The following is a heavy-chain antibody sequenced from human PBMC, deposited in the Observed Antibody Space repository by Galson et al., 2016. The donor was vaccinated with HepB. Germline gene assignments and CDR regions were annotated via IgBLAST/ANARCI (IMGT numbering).Heavy chain of an antibody. Sequence: SVKVSCQASGYTLTSYYMNWVRQAPGQGLEWMGMINPTGGSTTYAPKFQGRVTMTRDTSTSTVYMELSSLRTEDTAVYYCARGGGKTSTMDVWGQGTTVTVSS. CDR1: GYTLTSYY. D-gene: IGHD3-16*01. V-gene: IGHV1-46*01. CDR3: ARGGGKTSTMDV. J-gene: IGHJ6*02. CDR2: INPTGGST.